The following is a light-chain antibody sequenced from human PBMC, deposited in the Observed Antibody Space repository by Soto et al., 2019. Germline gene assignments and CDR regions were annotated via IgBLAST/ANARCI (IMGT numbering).Light chain of an antibody. CDR3: QQYGSSPRT. V-gene: IGKV3-20*01. Sequence: EIVLTQSPGTLSLSPGERATLFCRASQIVSSNFLTWYQQKPGQAPRLLIYAASSRAAGIPDRISGSGSGTDFTLTIRRLEPEDFAVYYCQQYGSSPRTFGQGTKVDIK. CDR1: QIVSSNF. J-gene: IGKJ1*01. CDR2: AAS.